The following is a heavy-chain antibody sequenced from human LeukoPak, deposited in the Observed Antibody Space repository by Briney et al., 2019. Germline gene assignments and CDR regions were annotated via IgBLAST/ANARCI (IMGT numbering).Heavy chain of an antibody. D-gene: IGHD6-19*01. Sequence: SETLSLTCTVSGGSISSYHWSWIRQPPGKGLEWIGYIYYSGSTNYNPSLKSRVTISVDTSKNQFSLKLSSVTAADTAVYYCATQGYSSGWYMYYWGQGTLVTVSS. CDR3: ATQGYSSGWYMYY. J-gene: IGHJ4*02. CDR2: IYYSGST. CDR1: GGSISSYH. V-gene: IGHV4-59*08.